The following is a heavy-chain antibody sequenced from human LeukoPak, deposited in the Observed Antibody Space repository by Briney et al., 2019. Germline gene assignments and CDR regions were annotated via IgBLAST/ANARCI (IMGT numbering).Heavy chain of an antibody. CDR1: GFSFGSYG. Sequence: PGGSLRLSCAASGFSFGSYGIHWVRQAPGKGLEWVAVISHEGSYQNYADSVKGRFTISRDNSKNTLYLQMNSLRAEDTAVYYCAKVAVAGTGDGAFDIWGQGTMVTVSS. J-gene: IGHJ3*02. V-gene: IGHV3-30*18. D-gene: IGHD6-19*01. CDR3: AKVAVAGTGDGAFDI. CDR2: ISHEGSYQ.